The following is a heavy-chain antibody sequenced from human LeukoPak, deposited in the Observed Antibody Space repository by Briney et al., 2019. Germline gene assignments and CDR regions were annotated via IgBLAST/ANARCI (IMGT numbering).Heavy chain of an antibody. V-gene: IGHV4-34*01. J-gene: IGHJ5*02. D-gene: IGHD6-19*01. CDR1: GGSFSGYY. CDR3: ARAGKQWLVLRGWFDP. Sequence: SETLSLTCAVYGGSFSGYYWSWIRQPPGKGLEWIGEINHSGSTNYNPSLKSRVTISVDTSKNQFSLKLSSVTAADTAVYYCARAGKQWLVLRGWFDPWGQGTLVTVSS. CDR2: INHSGST.